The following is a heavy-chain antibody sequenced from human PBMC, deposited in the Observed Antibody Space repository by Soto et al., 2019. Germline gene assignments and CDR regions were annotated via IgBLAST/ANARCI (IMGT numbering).Heavy chain of an antibody. CDR2: INAGNGDT. Sequence: QVQLVQSGAEVKKPGASVKVSCKASGYTFTSYAIHWVRQAPGQGLEWMGWINAGNGDTKYSQEFQGRVTISRDTSASTAYMDLSGLTSEDTSVCYCSSGRRRGQWLVWPMDYWGQGTLVTVSS. V-gene: IGHV1-3*01. D-gene: IGHD6-19*01. CDR3: SSGRRRGQWLVWPMDY. J-gene: IGHJ4*02. CDR1: GYTFTSYA.